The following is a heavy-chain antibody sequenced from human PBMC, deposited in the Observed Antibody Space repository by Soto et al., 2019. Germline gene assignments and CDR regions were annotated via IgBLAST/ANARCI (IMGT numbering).Heavy chain of an antibody. CDR2: IYNSGGT. V-gene: IGHV4-61*01. J-gene: IGHJ6*02. CDR1: GGSVSSGSYY. CDR3: ARDDWNDEEYYYYGVDV. D-gene: IGHD1-1*01. Sequence: QVQLQESGPGLVKPSETLSLTCTVSGGSVSSGSYYWSWIRQPPGKGLEWIGYIYNSGGTNYNPSLKSRVTISVDTSKNQFSLKLSSVTTADTAVYYCARDDWNDEEYYYYGVDVWGQGTTVTVSS.